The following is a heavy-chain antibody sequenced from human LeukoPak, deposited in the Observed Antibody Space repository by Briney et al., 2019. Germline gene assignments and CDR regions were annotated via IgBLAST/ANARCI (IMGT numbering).Heavy chain of an antibody. Sequence: PSETLSLTCTASGCSISSYYWSWIRQPPGKGLEWIGYIYYSGSTNYNPSLMSGLTISVDTSKNQFSLKLSSVTAADTAVYYCARALDYDFWSGYRGYWGQGTLVTVSS. CDR1: GCSISSYY. CDR2: IYYSGST. V-gene: IGHV4-59*01. J-gene: IGHJ4*02. CDR3: ARALDYDFWSGYRGY. D-gene: IGHD3-3*01.